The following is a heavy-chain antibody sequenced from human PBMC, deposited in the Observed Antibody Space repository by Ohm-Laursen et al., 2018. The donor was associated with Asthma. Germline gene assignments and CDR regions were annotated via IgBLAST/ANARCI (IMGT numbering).Heavy chain of an antibody. D-gene: IGHD2-15*01. J-gene: IGHJ4*02. CDR1: GGPFSTSV. Sequence: GASVKVSCKSLGGPFSTSVFGWVRQAPGQGLEWLGGLNSVFGTSTYAQKLHDRFTITADEYTSTVNMTLSSLTSEDTAVYYCARKAGSCIVSTCYSLDFWGQGTLVTVSS. CDR2: LNSVFGTS. CDR3: ARKAGSCIVSTCYSLDF. V-gene: IGHV1-69*13.